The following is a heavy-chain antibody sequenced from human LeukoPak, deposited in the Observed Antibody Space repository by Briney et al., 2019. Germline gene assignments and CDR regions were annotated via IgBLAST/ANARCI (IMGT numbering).Heavy chain of an antibody. CDR3: ARTPPTGTNWFDP. D-gene: IGHD1-1*01. Sequence: ASVKVSCKASGYTFTSYDINWVRQATGQGLEWMGWMNPNSGNTGYAQKFQGRVTITRNTSISTAYMELSSLRSEDTAVYYCARTPPTGTNWFDPWGQGTLVTVSS. J-gene: IGHJ5*02. V-gene: IGHV1-8*03. CDR2: MNPNSGNT. CDR1: GYTFTSYD.